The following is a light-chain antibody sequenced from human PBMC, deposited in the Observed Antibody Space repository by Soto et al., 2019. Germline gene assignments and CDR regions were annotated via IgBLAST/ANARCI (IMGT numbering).Light chain of an antibody. V-gene: IGKV1-5*01. CDR2: DAS. CDR3: QQYDSYSGT. CDR1: QGISSW. Sequence: DIQMTQSPSTLSASVGDRVTTTCRASQGISSWLAWYQQKPGKAPKLLIYDASSLESGVPSRFSGSGSGTEFTLTISSLQPDDFATYYCQQYDSYSGTFDQGTKVDIK. J-gene: IGKJ1*01.